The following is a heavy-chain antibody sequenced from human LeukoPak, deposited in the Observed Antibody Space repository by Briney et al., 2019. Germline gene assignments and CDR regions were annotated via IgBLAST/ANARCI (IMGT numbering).Heavy chain of an antibody. J-gene: IGHJ5*02. D-gene: IGHD3-3*01. CDR1: GFTFSSYA. CDR3: AREPRRGFGVVFRDPNWFDP. CDR2: ISGSGGST. V-gene: IGHV3-23*01. Sequence: GSLRLSCAASGFTFSSYAMSWVRQAPGKGLEWVSAISGSGGSTYYADSVKGRFTISRDNSKNTLYLQMNSLRAEDTAVYYCAREPRRGFGVVFRDPNWFDPWGQGTLVTVSS.